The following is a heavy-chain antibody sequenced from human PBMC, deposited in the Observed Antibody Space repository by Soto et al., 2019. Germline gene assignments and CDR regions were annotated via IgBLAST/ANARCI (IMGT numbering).Heavy chain of an antibody. D-gene: IGHD3-16*01. J-gene: IGHJ4*02. Sequence: SETLSLTRTVPGGSISSYYWSWIRQPPGKGLEWIGYIYYSGSTNYNPSLKSRVTISVDTSKNQFSLKLSSVTAADTAVYYCARDPFGRAWGSYDYWGQGTLVTVSS. V-gene: IGHV4-59*01. CDR3: ARDPFGRAWGSYDY. CDR1: GGSISSYY. CDR2: IYYSGST.